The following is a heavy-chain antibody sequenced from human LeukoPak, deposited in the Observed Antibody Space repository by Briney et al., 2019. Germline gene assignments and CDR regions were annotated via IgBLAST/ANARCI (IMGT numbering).Heavy chain of an antibody. J-gene: IGHJ6*03. CDR3: ARDFGIAARPSESPYYMDV. V-gene: IGHV1-46*01. Sequence: ASVKVSCKASGYTFTDYYIHWVRQAPGQGLEWMGIINPSGGSTSYAQKFQGRVTMTRDTSTSTVYMELSSLRSEDTAVYYCARDFGIAARPSESPYYMDVWGKGTTVTVSS. CDR1: GYTFTDYY. D-gene: IGHD6-6*01. CDR2: INPSGGST.